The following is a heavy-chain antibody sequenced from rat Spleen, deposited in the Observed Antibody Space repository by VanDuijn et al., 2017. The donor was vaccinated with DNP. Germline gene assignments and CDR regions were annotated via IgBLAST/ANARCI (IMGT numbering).Heavy chain of an antibody. J-gene: IGHJ2*01. Sequence: EVQLVESGGDLVQPGRSLKLSCVASGFTFKIYWMAWIRQVPGKGLEWISSITGSAGSTYYSDSVKGRFTISSDNARNILYLQMDSLRSEDTATYYCARGDYDSGDSYFDYWGQGVMVTVSS. CDR1: GFTFKIYW. V-gene: IGHV5-31*01. CDR3: ARGDYDSGDSYFDY. CDR2: ITGSAGST. D-gene: IGHD1-1*01.